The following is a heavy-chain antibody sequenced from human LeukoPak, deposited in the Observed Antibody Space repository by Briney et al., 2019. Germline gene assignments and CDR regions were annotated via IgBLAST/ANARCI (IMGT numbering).Heavy chain of an antibody. CDR2: IYTSGST. V-gene: IGHV4-61*02. D-gene: IGHD1-26*01. Sequence: SETLSLTCTVSGGSISSGSYYWSWMRQPAGKGLEWIGRIYTSGSTNYTPSIKSRVTLSVDTSKNHFSLKLSSVTAADTAVYYCARARAEWELLPIYDYWGQGTLVTVSS. J-gene: IGHJ4*02. CDR1: GGSISSGSYY. CDR3: ARARAEWELLPIYDY.